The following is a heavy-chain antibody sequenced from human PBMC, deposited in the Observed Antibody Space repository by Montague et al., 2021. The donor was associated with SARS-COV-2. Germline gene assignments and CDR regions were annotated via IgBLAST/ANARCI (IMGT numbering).Heavy chain of an antibody. Sequence: SETRSLTCTVSGGSINNSYWSWIRQPPGKGLEWIGYIYYRGSTNYNPSLVTRVIISVDPAKNQVSLKMSSVTAADTAVYYCAREDRWNWFDPWGQGTLVIVSS. J-gene: IGHJ5*02. D-gene: IGHD5-24*01. V-gene: IGHV4-59*12. CDR3: AREDRWNWFDP. CDR2: IYYRGST. CDR1: GGSINNSY.